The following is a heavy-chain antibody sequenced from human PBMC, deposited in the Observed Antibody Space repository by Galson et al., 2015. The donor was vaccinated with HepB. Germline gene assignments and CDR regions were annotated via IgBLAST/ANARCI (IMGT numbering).Heavy chain of an antibody. Sequence: SLRLSCAASGFTFSSYAMHWVRQAPGKGLEWVAVISYDGSNKYYADSVKGRFTISRDNSKNTLYLQMNSLRAEDTAVYYCAREGPSRDKDYDFWSGYYIHWFGEPNWFDPWGQGTLVTVSS. J-gene: IGHJ5*02. CDR1: GFTFSSYA. CDR3: AREGPSRDKDYDFWSGYYIHWFGEPNWFDP. CDR2: ISYDGSNK. V-gene: IGHV3-30-3*01. D-gene: IGHD3-3*01.